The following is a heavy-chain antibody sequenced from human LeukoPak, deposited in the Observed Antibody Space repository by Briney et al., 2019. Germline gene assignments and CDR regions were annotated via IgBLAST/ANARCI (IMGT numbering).Heavy chain of an antibody. D-gene: IGHD3-3*02. Sequence: GGSLRLSCAASGFTFSSYAMHWVRQAPGKGLEWVAVISYDGSNKYYADSVKGRFTISRGNSKNTLYLQMNSLRTGDTAVYYCARDRHLALGVIDYWGQGTLVTVSS. V-gene: IGHV3-30-3*01. CDR2: ISYDGSNK. CDR1: GFTFSSYA. J-gene: IGHJ4*02. CDR3: ARDRHLALGVIDY.